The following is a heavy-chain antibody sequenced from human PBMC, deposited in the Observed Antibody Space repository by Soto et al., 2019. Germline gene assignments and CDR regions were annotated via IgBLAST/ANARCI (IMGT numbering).Heavy chain of an antibody. CDR3: ATFLSSGTLSAYYYYGMDV. D-gene: IGHD6-19*01. Sequence: ASVKVSCKASGYTFTSYAMHWVRQAPGQRLEWMGWINAGNGNTKYSQKFQGRVTITRDTSASTAYMELSSLRSEDTAVYYCATFLSSGTLSAYYYYGMDVWGQGTTVTLSS. J-gene: IGHJ6*02. CDR2: INAGNGNT. V-gene: IGHV1-3*01. CDR1: GYTFTSYA.